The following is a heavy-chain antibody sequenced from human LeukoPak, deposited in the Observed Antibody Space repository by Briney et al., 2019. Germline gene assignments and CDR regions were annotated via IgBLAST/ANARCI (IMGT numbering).Heavy chain of an antibody. CDR2: IRCDGSNK. V-gene: IGHV3-30*02. CDR3: AKDFPYDFWSGYLGAFDI. D-gene: IGHD3-3*01. J-gene: IGHJ3*02. CDR1: GFTFSSYG. Sequence: GGSLRLSCAASGFTFSSYGMHWVRQAPGKGLEWVAFIRCDGSNKYYADSVKGRFTISRDNSKNTLYLQMNSLRAEDTAVYYCAKDFPYDFWSGYLGAFDIWGQGTMVTVSS.